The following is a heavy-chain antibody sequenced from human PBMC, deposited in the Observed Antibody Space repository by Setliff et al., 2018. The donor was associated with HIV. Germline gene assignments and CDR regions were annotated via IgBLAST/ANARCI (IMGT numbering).Heavy chain of an antibody. J-gene: IGHJ6*03. D-gene: IGHD5-18*01. CDR2: ISAYNGNT. Sequence: ASVKVSCKSSGYTFTSYGISWVRQAPGQGLEWVGWISAYNGNTNYAQKLQGRVTMTTDTSTSTAYMELRSLRSDDTAVYYCARRGDSYGLDPIYYYYYYMDVWGKGTTVTVSS. CDR3: ARRGDSYGLDPIYYYYYYMDV. V-gene: IGHV1-18*01. CDR1: GYTFTSYG.